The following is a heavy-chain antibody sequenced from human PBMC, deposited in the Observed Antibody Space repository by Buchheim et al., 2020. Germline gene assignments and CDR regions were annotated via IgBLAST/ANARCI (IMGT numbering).Heavy chain of an antibody. J-gene: IGHJ4*02. D-gene: IGHD2-2*01. V-gene: IGHV4-34*10. Sequence: QRQLQESGPGLVKPSETLSLTCAVYGGSFSGYYWSWIRQPPGKGLEWIGEINHSGSTNYNPSLKSRVTISVDTSKNQFSLKLSSVTAADTAVYYCARGVGYCSSTSCPFDYWGQGTL. CDR3: ARGVGYCSSTSCPFDY. CDR1: GGSFSGYY. CDR2: INHSGST.